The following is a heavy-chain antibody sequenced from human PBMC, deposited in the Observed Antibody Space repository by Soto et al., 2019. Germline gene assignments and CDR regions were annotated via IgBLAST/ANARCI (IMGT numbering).Heavy chain of an antibody. D-gene: IGHD6-19*01. J-gene: IGHJ6*02. Sequence: QVQLVQSGAEVKKPGSSVKVSCKASGGTFSSYAISWVRQAPGQGLEWMGGIIPIFGTANYAQKFQGRVTITADESTSTAYMELSSLRSEDTAVYYCARDRKSIAVDYCYYGMDVWGQGTTVTVSS. CDR3: ARDRKSIAVDYCYYGMDV. V-gene: IGHV1-69*01. CDR1: GGTFSSYA. CDR2: IIPIFGTA.